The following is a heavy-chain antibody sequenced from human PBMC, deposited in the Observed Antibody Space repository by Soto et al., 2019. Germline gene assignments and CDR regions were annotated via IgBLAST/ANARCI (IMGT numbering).Heavy chain of an antibody. CDR1: GDSYSISTYS. V-gene: IGHV4-30-2*01. J-gene: IGHJ5*02. Sequence: SETLSLTCNMSGDSYSISTYSWSWIRQPPGKALQWIGFIYQSGVTSYNPSLASRVSISLDRSNNQCSLKLKSATAADTAVYFCAGMPYTSGLRFDPWGPGTLVTVSS. CDR3: AGMPYTSGLRFDP. CDR2: IYQSGVT. D-gene: IGHD6-19*01.